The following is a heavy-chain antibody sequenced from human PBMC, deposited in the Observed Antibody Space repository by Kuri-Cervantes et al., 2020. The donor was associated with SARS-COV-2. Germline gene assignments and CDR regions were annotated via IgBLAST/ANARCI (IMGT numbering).Heavy chain of an antibody. CDR1: GYTFTGYY. J-gene: IGHJ3*02. Sequence: SCKASGYTFTGYYMHWVRQAPGKGLEWVAVISYDGSNKYYADSVKGRFTISRDNSKNTLYLQMNSLRAEDTAVYYCARERTITMIVVVIGGKDAFDIWGQGTMVTVSS. V-gene: IGHV3-30-3*01. CDR2: ISYDGSNK. CDR3: ARERTITMIVVVIGGKDAFDI. D-gene: IGHD3-22*01.